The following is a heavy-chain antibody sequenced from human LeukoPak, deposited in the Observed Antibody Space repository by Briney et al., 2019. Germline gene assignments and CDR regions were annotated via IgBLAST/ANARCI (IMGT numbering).Heavy chain of an antibody. CDR3: ARPQRDCSSTSCYPDAFDI. V-gene: IGHV1-69*05. CDR2: IIPIFGTA. D-gene: IGHD2-2*01. Sequence: SVKVSCKASGYTFTSYGISWVRQAPGQGLEWMGGIIPIFGTANYAQKFQGRVTITTDESTSTAYMELSSLRSEDTAVYYCARPQRDCSSTSCYPDAFDIWGQGTMVTVSS. J-gene: IGHJ3*02. CDR1: GYTFTSYG.